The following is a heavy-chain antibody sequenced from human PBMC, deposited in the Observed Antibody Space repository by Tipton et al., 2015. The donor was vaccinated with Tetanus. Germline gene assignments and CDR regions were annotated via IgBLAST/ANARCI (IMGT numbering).Heavy chain of an antibody. CDR2: SWYDGTDK. CDR3: AREADCSGGSCFSGDFDN. D-gene: IGHD2-15*01. J-gene: IGHJ4*02. V-gene: IGHV3-33*01. Sequence: AASGFIFSSYGIHWVRQAPCKGLEWVAVSWYDGTDKYYADSVKGRFTISRDNSKNTLYLQMNSLRAEGTAVYYCAREADCSGGSCFSGDFDNWGQGTQVTVSS. CDR1: GFIFSSYG.